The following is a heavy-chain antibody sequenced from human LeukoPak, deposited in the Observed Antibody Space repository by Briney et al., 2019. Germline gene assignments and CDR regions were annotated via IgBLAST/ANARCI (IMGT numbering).Heavy chain of an antibody. J-gene: IGHJ6*02. CDR3: ASTGRPVGFYYYGMDV. D-gene: IGHD4-23*01. Sequence: PGGSLRLSCAASGFTFSSYSMNWVRRAPGKGLEWVSSISSSSSYIYYADSVKGRFTISRDNAKNSLYLQMNSLRAEDTAVYYCASTGRPVGFYYYGMDVWGQGTTVTVSS. V-gene: IGHV3-21*01. CDR1: GFTFSSYS. CDR2: ISSSSSYI.